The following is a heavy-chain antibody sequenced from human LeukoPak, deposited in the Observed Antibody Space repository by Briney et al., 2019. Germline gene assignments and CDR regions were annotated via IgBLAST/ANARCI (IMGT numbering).Heavy chain of an antibody. CDR3: ARDTYYTSGTYYIDYFDS. CDR2: ISHGGQT. J-gene: IGHJ4*02. Sequence: SETLFLTCTVSGGSMSSHYWSWVRQPPGKALEWIGYISHGGQTLSNPSLSSRVTISVDTSNNQFSLKLTSVTAADTAVYFCARDTYYTSGTYYIDYFDSWGQGALVTVSS. D-gene: IGHD3-10*01. CDR1: GGSMSSHY. V-gene: IGHV4-59*11.